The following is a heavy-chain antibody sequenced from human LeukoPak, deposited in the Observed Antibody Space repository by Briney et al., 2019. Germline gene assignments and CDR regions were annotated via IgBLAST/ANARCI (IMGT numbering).Heavy chain of an antibody. CDR2: IYYSGST. Sequence: PSETLSLTCTVSGGSINSYYWSWIRQPPGKGLEWIGYIYYSGSTNYNPSLKSRVTISVDTSKNQFSLKLSSVTAADTAVYYCATVDTAMASVGYWGQGTLVTVSS. D-gene: IGHD5-18*01. CDR1: GGSINSYY. V-gene: IGHV4-59*08. CDR3: ATVDTAMASVGY. J-gene: IGHJ4*02.